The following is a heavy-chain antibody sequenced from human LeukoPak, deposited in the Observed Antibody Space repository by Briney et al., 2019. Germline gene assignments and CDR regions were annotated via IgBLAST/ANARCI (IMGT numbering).Heavy chain of an antibody. D-gene: IGHD3-10*01. CDR2: ISTSRSTI. Sequence: PGGSLRLSCVVSGFTFSNYEMNWVRQTPGKGLEWVSYISTSRSTIYYADSVKGRFIISRDNAKNSLYLQMNSLRADDTAVYYCVRESGEITRLDYWGQGTLVTVSS. CDR1: GFTFSNYE. V-gene: IGHV3-48*03. CDR3: VRESGEITRLDY. J-gene: IGHJ4*02.